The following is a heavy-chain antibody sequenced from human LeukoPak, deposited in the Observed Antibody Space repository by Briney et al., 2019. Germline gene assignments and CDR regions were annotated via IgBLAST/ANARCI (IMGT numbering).Heavy chain of an antibody. CDR3: ARHRSYYFDH. J-gene: IGHJ4*01. Sequence: SETLSLTCTVSGDSISGSAYYWGWIRQPPGKGLEWIGSIFYGGNTSYNPSLKSRVTISVDTSKNHFSLKVDSVTAADTAVFYCARHRSYYFDHWGHGMLVTVSS. V-gene: IGHV4-39*01. CDR2: IFYGGNT. D-gene: IGHD3-10*01. CDR1: GDSISGSAYY.